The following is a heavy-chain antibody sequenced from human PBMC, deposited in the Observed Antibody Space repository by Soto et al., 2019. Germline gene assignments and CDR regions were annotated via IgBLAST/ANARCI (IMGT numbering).Heavy chain of an antibody. Sequence: GASVKVSCKASGYTFTSYAMHWVRQAPGQRLEWMGWINAYNGNTNYSQKLQGRVTMTTDTSTSTAYMELRSLRSDDTAVYYCARTLPPIDYWGQGTLVTVSS. J-gene: IGHJ4*02. V-gene: IGHV1-3*01. D-gene: IGHD1-26*01. CDR3: ARTLPPIDY. CDR1: GYTFTSYA. CDR2: INAYNGNT.